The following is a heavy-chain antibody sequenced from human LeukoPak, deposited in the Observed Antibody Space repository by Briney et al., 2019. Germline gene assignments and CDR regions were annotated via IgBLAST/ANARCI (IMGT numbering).Heavy chain of an antibody. CDR1: GGSISSSNW. CDR3: ARKYSSGWYRGNYFDY. Sequence: SETLSLTRAVSGGSISSSNWWSWVRQPPGKGLEWNGEIYHSGSTNYNPSLKSRVTISVDKSKNQFSLKLSSVTAADTAVYYCARKYSSGWYRGNYFDYWGQGTLVTVSS. D-gene: IGHD6-19*01. V-gene: IGHV4-4*02. CDR2: IYHSGST. J-gene: IGHJ4*02.